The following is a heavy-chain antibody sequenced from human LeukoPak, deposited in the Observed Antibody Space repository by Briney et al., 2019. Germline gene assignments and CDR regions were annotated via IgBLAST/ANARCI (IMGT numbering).Heavy chain of an antibody. V-gene: IGHV1-2*06. D-gene: IGHD2-15*01. CDR1: GYTFTGYY. J-gene: IGHJ4*02. CDR2: INPNSGGT. CDR3: ARGRSLGYCSGGSCYLSY. Sequence: ASVKVSCKASGYTFTGYYMHWVRRAPGQGLEWMGRINPNSGGTNYAQKFQGRVTMTRDTSISTAYMELSRLRSDDTAVYYCARGRSLGYCSGGSCYLSYWGQGTLVTVSS.